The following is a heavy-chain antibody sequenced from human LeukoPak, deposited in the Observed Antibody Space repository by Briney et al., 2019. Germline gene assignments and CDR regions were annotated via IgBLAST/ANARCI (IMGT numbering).Heavy chain of an antibody. J-gene: IGHJ4*02. CDR2: IYSGGST. CDR3: ASLGHDYGDYGQDY. CDR1: GFTVSSNY. Sequence: GGSLRLSCAASGFTVSSNYMSWVRQAPGKGLEWVSVIYSGGSTYYADSVKGRFTISRDNSKNTLYLQMNSLRAEDTAVYYCASLGHDYGDYGQDYWGQGTLITVSS. D-gene: IGHD4-17*01. V-gene: IGHV3-66*01.